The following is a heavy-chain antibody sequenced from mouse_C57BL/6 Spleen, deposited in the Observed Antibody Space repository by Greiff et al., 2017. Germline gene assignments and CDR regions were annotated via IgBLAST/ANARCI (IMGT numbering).Heavy chain of an antibody. CDR2: ISYSGST. Sequence: EVQLQESGPGLAKPSQTLSLTCSVTGYSITSDSWNWIRKFPGNKLEYMGYISYSGSTYYNPSLKSRISITRDTSKNQYYLQLNSVTTEDTATYYCAGGYFDVWGTGTTVTVSS. J-gene: IGHJ1*03. CDR3: AGGYFDV. V-gene: IGHV3-8*01. CDR1: GYSITSDS.